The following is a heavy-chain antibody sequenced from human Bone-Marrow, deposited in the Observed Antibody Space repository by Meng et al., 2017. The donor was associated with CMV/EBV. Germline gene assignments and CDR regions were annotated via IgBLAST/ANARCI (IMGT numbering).Heavy chain of an antibody. D-gene: IGHD6-13*01. V-gene: IGHV4-39*07. J-gene: IGHJ6*02. CDR2: IYYSGST. CDR1: GGSISSSSYY. CDR3: ARANSSSWYGGDYYYGMDV. Sequence: SETLSLTCTVSGGSISSSSYYWGWIRQPPGKGLEWIGSIYYSGSTYYNPSLKSRVTISVDTSKNQFSLKLSSVTAADTAVYYCARANSSSWYGGDYYYGMDVWGQGTTVTVSS.